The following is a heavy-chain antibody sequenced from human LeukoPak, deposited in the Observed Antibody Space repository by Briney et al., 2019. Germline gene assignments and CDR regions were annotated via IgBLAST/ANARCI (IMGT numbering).Heavy chain of an antibody. V-gene: IGHV1-58*02. CDR1: GFTFTSSA. CDR2: IVVGSGNT. CDR3: ARLREGLYHFDS. J-gene: IGHJ4*02. Sequence: ASVKVSCKASGFTFTSSAMQWVRQARGQRLEWIGWIVVGSGNTNYAQKFQERVTITRDMSTSTAYMELSSLRSEDTAVYYCARLREGLYHFDSWGQGTLVTVSS. D-gene: IGHD5-24*01.